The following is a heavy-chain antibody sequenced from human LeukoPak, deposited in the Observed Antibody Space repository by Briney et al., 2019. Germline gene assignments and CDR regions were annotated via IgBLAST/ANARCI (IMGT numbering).Heavy chain of an antibody. Sequence: GGSLRLSCAASGFTFSSYAMSWVRQAPGKGLEWVSAISGSGGNTYFADSVKGRFTISRDNSKNTLYLQMNSLRAEDTAVYYCATYRQVLLPFESWGQGTLVIVSS. J-gene: IGHJ4*02. CDR3: ATYRQVLLPFES. CDR1: GFTFSSYA. CDR2: ISGSGGNT. V-gene: IGHV3-23*01. D-gene: IGHD2-8*02.